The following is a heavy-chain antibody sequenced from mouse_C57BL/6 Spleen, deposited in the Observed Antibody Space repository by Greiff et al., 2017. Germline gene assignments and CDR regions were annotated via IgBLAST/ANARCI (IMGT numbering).Heavy chain of an antibody. J-gene: IGHJ1*03. CDR2: ISYDGSN. V-gene: IGHV3-6*01. Sequence: EVHLVESGPGLVKPSQSLSLTCSVTGYSITSGYYWNWIRQFPGNKLEWMGYISYDGSNNYNPSLKNRISITRDTSKNQFFLKLNSVTTEDTATYYCARVDRWLLPNWYFDVWGTGTTVTVSS. CDR1: GYSITSGYY. D-gene: IGHD2-3*01. CDR3: ARVDRWLLPNWYFDV.